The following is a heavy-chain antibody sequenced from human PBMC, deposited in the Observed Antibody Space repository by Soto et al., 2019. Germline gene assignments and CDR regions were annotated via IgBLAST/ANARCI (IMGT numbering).Heavy chain of an antibody. V-gene: IGHV3-33*01. Sequence: QVQLVESGGGVVQPGRSLRLSCAASGFTFSSFGMHWVRQAPGKGLEWVAVIWYDGSNKYYADSVKGRFTISRDNSKNTLYLQMNSLRAEDTAVYYCAREGDDYGGTFDYWGQGTLVTVSS. D-gene: IGHD4-17*01. CDR1: GFTFSSFG. J-gene: IGHJ4*02. CDR3: AREGDDYGGTFDY. CDR2: IWYDGSNK.